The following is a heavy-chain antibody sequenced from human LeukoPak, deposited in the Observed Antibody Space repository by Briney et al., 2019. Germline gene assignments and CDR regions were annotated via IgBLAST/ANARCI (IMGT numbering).Heavy chain of an antibody. J-gene: IGHJ6*03. Sequence: GGSLRLSCAASGFTFSDYYMSWIRQAPGKGLEWVSYISSSGSTIYYADSVKGRFTISRDNAKNSLYLQMNSLRAEDTAVYYCARAPRDFFGYYYYYYMDVWGKGTTVTVSS. V-gene: IGHV3-11*01. D-gene: IGHD3-3*01. CDR2: ISSSGSTI. CDR1: GFTFSDYY. CDR3: ARAPRDFFGYYYYYYMDV.